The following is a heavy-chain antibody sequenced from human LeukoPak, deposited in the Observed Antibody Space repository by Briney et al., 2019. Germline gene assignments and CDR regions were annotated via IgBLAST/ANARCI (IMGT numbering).Heavy chain of an antibody. V-gene: IGHV3-30*18. Sequence: QPGGSLRLSCAASGFTFSSYGMHWVRQAPGKGLEWVAVISYDGSNKYYPDSVKGRFTISRDNSKNTLYLQMNTLRAEDTAVYYCAKDRGYCSGGSCYWGFYFDYWGQGTLSPSPQ. D-gene: IGHD2-15*01. CDR3: AKDRGYCSGGSCYWGFYFDY. CDR1: GFTFSSYG. CDR2: ISYDGSNK. J-gene: IGHJ4*02.